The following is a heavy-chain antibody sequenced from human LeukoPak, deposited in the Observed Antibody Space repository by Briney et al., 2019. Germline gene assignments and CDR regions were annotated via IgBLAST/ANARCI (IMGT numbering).Heavy chain of an antibody. Sequence: GGSLRLSCAASGFTFSSYGMHWVRQAPGKGLEWVAFIRYDGSNKYYADSVKGRFTISRDNSKNTLYLQMNSLRAEDTAVYYCAKDPTRTYDFWSGYFILWGQGTLVAVSS. CDR3: AKDPTRTYDFWSGYFIL. J-gene: IGHJ4*02. CDR2: IRYDGSNK. V-gene: IGHV3-30*02. D-gene: IGHD3-3*01. CDR1: GFTFSSYG.